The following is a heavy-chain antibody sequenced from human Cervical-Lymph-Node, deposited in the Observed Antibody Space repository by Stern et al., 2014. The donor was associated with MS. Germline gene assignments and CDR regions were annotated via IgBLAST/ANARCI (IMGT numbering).Heavy chain of an antibody. V-gene: IGHV1-69*01. D-gene: IGHD5/OR15-5a*01. J-gene: IGHJ5*02. CDR3: ARDMGMGSTTDGWFDP. Sequence: QLVQSGPEVKQPGSSVKVSCKASGGTFSTYAISWVRQAPGQGLEWMGGIVPVFGTTNYAQKFQGRVKITADGSTATAYMELNSLRSEDTALYYCARDMGMGSTTDGWFDPWGQGTLVTVSS. CDR2: IVPVFGTT. CDR1: GGTFSTYA.